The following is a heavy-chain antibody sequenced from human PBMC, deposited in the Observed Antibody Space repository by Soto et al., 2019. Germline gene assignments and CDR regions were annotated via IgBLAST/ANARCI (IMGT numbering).Heavy chain of an antibody. CDR3: VREYCSGGSCSGYFQH. V-gene: IGHV3-7*04. D-gene: IGHD2-15*01. CDR2: IKQDGSET. Sequence: EVQLVASGGGLVQPGGSLRLSCAASGFTFSSHWMTWVRQAPGKGLEWVANIKQDGSETYYVDSVKGRLTISRDNAKNSLYLQMNSLRAEDTAVYYCVREYCSGGSCSGYFQHWGQGTLVTVSS. CDR1: GFTFSSHW. J-gene: IGHJ1*01.